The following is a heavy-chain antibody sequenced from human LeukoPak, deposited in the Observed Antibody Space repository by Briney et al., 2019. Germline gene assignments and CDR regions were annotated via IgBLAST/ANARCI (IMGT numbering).Heavy chain of an antibody. V-gene: IGHV1-18*03. J-gene: IGHJ5*02. CDR3: ARDLIRDKWPLGEFDP. D-gene: IGHD5-24*01. Sequence: ASVKVSCKTSGFIFTRHYITWVRQAPGQGLEWMGWISAYNGVTSYAEKFQGRITMTTEASTSTGYLELRSLRSDDMAFYYCARDLIRDKWPLGEFDPWGQGTLVTVSS. CDR1: GFIFTRHY. CDR2: ISAYNGVT.